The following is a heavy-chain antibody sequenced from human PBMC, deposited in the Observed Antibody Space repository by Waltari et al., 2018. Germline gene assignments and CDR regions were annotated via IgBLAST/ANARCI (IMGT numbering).Heavy chain of an antibody. CDR3: AKGGSGWLHFDY. CDR2: ISGSGGST. Sequence: EVQLLESGGGLVQPGGSLRLSCAASGFTFSSYAMSWVRQAPGKALEWVSAISGSGGSTYYADSVKGRFTISRDNSKNTLYLQMNSLRAEDTAVYYCAKGGSGWLHFDYWGQGTLVTVSS. D-gene: IGHD6-19*01. V-gene: IGHV3-23*01. J-gene: IGHJ4*02. CDR1: GFTFSSYA.